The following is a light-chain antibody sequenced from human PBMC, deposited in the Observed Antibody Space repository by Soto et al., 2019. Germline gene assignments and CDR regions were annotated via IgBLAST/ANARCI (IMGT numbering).Light chain of an antibody. CDR1: NSNIGGNS. V-gene: IGLV1-44*01. J-gene: IGLJ3*02. CDR3: ASWDDSLNGHWV. Sequence: QSVLTQAPSASGTPGQRVTISCSGSNSNIGGNSVSWYHHLPGTAPKLPIFNNSQRPSGVPDRFSGSKSGTSASLAISGLQSEDEADYYCASWDDSLNGHWVFGGGTKLTVL. CDR2: NNS.